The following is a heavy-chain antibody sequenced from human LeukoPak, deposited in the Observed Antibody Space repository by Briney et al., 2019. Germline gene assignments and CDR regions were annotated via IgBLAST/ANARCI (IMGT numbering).Heavy chain of an antibody. CDR2: INPSDGST. Sequence: GASVKVSCKASGYTLTSYHMHWVRQAPGQGPEWMGIINPSDGSTSYPQRFQGRVTMTRDTSPSTVNMELSSLRSEDTAVYYCARASTPYYYDSSGYRYWYFDLWGRGTLVTVSS. V-gene: IGHV1-46*01. CDR3: ARASTPYYYDSSGYRYWYFDL. J-gene: IGHJ2*01. CDR1: GYTLTSYH. D-gene: IGHD3-22*01.